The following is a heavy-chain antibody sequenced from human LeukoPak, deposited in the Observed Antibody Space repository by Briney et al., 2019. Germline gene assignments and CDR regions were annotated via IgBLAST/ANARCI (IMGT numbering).Heavy chain of an antibody. J-gene: IGHJ4*01. Sequence: GSLRLSCAASGYTFSDYGMHWVRQAPGKGLEWAASIRYDGTGQYYADSVKGRFTISRDNSRNTLYPQMNSLRGEDTAIYYCTKDLSTSHCTTAMCYYFDYWGLGTLVTVSS. CDR3: TKDLSTSHCTTAMCYYFDY. D-gene: IGHD2/OR15-2a*01. V-gene: IGHV3-30*02. CDR1: GYTFSDYG. CDR2: IRYDGTGQ.